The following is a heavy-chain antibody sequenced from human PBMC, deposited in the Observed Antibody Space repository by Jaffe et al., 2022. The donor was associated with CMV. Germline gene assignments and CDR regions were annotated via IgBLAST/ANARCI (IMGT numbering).Heavy chain of an antibody. CDR1: GFTVSSNY. Sequence: EVQLVESGGGLIQPGGSLRLSCAASGFTVSSNYMSWVRQAPGKGLEWVSVIYSGGSTYYADSVKGRFTISRDNSKNTLYLQMNSLRAEDTAVYYCARELRGVQGDYYYYGMDVWGQGTTVTVSS. J-gene: IGHJ6*02. CDR2: IYSGGST. V-gene: IGHV3-53*01. CDR3: ARELRGVQGDYYYYGMDV. D-gene: IGHD1-1*01.